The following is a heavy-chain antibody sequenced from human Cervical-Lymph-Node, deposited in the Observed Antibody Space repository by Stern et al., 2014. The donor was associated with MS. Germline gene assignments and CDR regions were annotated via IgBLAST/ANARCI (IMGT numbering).Heavy chain of an antibody. J-gene: IGHJ6*02. V-gene: IGHV1-69*01. CDR2: IIPIFGTA. D-gene: IGHD3-22*01. CDR1: GGTFSSYA. CDR3: ARSYYYDSSGLYYYYGMDV. Sequence: VQLVQSGAEVKKPGSSVKVSCKASGGTFSSYAISWVRQAPGQGLEWMGGIIPIFGTANYAQKFQCRVTITADESTSTAYMELSSLRSEDTAVYYCARSYYYDSSGLYYYYGMDVWGQGTTVTVSS.